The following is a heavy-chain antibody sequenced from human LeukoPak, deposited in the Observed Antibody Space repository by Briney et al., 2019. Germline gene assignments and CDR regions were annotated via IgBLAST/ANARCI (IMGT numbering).Heavy chain of an antibody. CDR1: GFTFSDYY. J-gene: IGHJ4*02. CDR3: ARARRSSGWYLPDY. D-gene: IGHD6-19*01. V-gene: IGHV3-11*04. Sequence: GGSLRLSCGASGFTFSDYYMNWVRQAPGKGPEWVSYISSSGSTIYYANSVQGRFTISRDNAKNSLYLQMNSLRAEDTAVYYCARARRSSGWYLPDYWGQGTLVTVSS. CDR2: ISSSGSTI.